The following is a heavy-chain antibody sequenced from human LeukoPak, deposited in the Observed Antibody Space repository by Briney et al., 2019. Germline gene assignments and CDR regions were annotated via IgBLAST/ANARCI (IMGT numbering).Heavy chain of an antibody. D-gene: IGHD1-26*01. J-gene: IGHJ4*02. CDR1: GGSISSGGYY. CDR2: IYYSGST. V-gene: IGHV4-39*01. Sequence: SQTLSLTCTVSGGSISSGGYYWSWIRQPPGKGLEWIGSIYYSGSTYYNPSLKSRVTISVDTSKNQFSLKLSSVTAADTAVYYCARLGVGATDYWGQGTLVTVSS. CDR3: ARLGVGATDY.